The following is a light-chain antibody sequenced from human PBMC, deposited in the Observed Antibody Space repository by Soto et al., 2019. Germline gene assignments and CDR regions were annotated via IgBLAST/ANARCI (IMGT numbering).Light chain of an antibody. CDR1: SSNIEGNT. CDR3: VTWDDDLNAAV. V-gene: IGLV1-44*01. J-gene: IGLJ7*01. CDR2: IDH. Sequence: QSALTQPPSLSGTPGQSVTISCSGSSSNIEGNTVHWSQHLPGTAPKLLIYIDHNRPSGIPDRFSGSKSGTSASLAISGLQSEDKADYYCVTWDDDLNAAVFGGGTQLTVL.